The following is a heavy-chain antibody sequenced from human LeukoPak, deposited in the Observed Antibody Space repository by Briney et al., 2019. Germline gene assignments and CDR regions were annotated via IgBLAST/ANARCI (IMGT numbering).Heavy chain of an antibody. CDR1: GGSISSYY. CDR2: IYYSGST. V-gene: IGHV4-59*13. Sequence: PSETLSLTCTVSGGSISSYYGSWIRQPPGKERKGMGYIYYSGSTNYNPSLKSRVTISVDTSKNQFSLKLSSVTAADTAVYYCARGDYNYYDSSAYYFDYWGQGTLVTVSS. D-gene: IGHD3-22*01. CDR3: ARGDYNYYDSSAYYFDY. J-gene: IGHJ4*02.